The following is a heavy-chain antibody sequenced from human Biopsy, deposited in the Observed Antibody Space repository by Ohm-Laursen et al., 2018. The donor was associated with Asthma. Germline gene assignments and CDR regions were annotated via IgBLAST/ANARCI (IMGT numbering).Heavy chain of an antibody. D-gene: IGHD3-3*01. CDR3: ARVDTIFGVVIPIYYYDGMDV. V-gene: IGHV3-21*01. J-gene: IGHJ6*02. CDR2: ISSSSSYI. CDR1: GFTFSSYS. Sequence: SLRLSCAASGFTFSSYSMNWVRQAPGKGLEWVSSISSSSSYIYYADSVKGRFTISRDNAKNSLYLQMNSLRAEDTAVYYCARVDTIFGVVIPIYYYDGMDVWGQGTTVTVSS.